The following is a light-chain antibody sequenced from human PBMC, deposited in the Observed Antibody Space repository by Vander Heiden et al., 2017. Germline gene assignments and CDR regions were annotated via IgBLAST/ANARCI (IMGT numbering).Light chain of an antibody. J-gene: IGLJ1*01. CDR1: ISAVGTDNL. Sequence: SALTQPAYVAGSPGTSITIAYTGAISAVGTDNLVSWYQQSPGNAPLVLIYEVSKRPSWVSNLFSCSKSGNTASLTISGLQAEDEADYYCCSYAGSSTYVFGTGTKVTVL. CDR2: EVS. V-gene: IGLV2-23*02. CDR3: CSYAGSSTYV.